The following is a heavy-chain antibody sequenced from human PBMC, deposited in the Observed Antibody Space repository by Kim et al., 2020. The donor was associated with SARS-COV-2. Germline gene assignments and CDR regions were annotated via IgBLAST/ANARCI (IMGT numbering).Heavy chain of an antibody. CDR3: ARDRPVLLWFGELMGYYYGMDV. CDR1: GYTFTSYG. J-gene: IGHJ6*02. CDR2: ISAYNGNT. V-gene: IGHV1-18*01. D-gene: IGHD3-10*01. Sequence: ASVKVSCKASGYTFTSYGISWVRQAPGQGLEWMGWISAYNGNTNYAQKLQGRVTMTTDKSTSTAYMELRSLRSDDTAVYYCARDRPVLLWFGELMGYYYGMDVWGQGTTVTVSS.